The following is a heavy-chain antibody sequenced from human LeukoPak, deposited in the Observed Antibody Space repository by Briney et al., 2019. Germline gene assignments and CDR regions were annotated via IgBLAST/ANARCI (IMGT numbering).Heavy chain of an antibody. Sequence: ASVKVSCKASGYTFTGYYMHWVRQAPGQGREWMGWIKPISGGTNYAQKVQDRVTMTREASISTAYMELRSLRSDDTAVYYCARPAVVTAIRNFDYWGQRPLVTLS. CDR3: ARPAVVTAIRNFDY. J-gene: IGHJ4*02. CDR2: IKPISGGT. V-gene: IGHV1-2*02. D-gene: IGHD2-21*02. CDR1: GYTFTGYY.